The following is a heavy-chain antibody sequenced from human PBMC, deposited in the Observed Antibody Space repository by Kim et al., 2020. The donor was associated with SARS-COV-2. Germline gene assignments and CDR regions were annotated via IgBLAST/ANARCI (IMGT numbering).Heavy chain of an antibody. CDR1: GGTFISYA. Sequence: SVKVSCKASGGTFISYAFRWVRQSPGQGLQWMGGIIPVLDTTTYAQPFQDRLTITADESSSTVYTELTSLTFDDSAVYYCATQGDCGGHCFSYYLDHWGQGTLVTVSS. J-gene: IGHJ4*02. V-gene: IGHV1-69*13. CDR2: IIPVLDTT. D-gene: IGHD2-21*02. CDR3: ATQGDCGGHCFSYYLDH.